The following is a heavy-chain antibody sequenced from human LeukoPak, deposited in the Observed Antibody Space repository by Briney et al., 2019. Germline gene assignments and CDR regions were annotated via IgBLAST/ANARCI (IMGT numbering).Heavy chain of an antibody. CDR2: IYYSGST. D-gene: IGHD2-2*01. J-gene: IGHJ4*02. CDR1: GGSISSYY. V-gene: IGHV4-59*12. Sequence: SETLSLTCTVSGGSISSYYWSWIRQPPGKGLEWIGYIYYSGSTNYNPSLKSRVTISVDRSKNQFSLKLSSVTAADTAVYYCARAPEDIVVVPFDYWGQGTLVTVSS. CDR3: ARAPEDIVVVPFDY.